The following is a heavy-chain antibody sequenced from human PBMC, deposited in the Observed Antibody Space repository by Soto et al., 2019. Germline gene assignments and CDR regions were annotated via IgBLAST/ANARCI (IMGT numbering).Heavy chain of an antibody. CDR2: ISYDGSNK. V-gene: IGHV3-30*18. J-gene: IGHJ2*01. Sequence: QVQLVESVGGVVQPGRSLRLSCAASGFTFSSYGMHWVRQAPGKGLEWVAVISYDGSNKYYADSVKGRFTISRDNSKNTLYLQMNSLRAEDTAVYYCAKDGRIAAAENWYFDLWGRGTLVTVSS. CDR3: AKDGRIAAAENWYFDL. CDR1: GFTFSSYG. D-gene: IGHD6-13*01.